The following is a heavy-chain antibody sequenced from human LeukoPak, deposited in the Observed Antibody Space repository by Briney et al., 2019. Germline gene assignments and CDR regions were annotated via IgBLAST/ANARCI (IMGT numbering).Heavy chain of an antibody. Sequence: EPGGSLRLSCAASGFTFSSYAMSWVRQAPGKGLEWVSAISGSGGSTYYADSVKGRFTISRDNSKNTLYLQMNSLRAEDTAVYYCAEDQAEWELLSYFDYWGQGTLVTVSS. CDR2: ISGSGGST. J-gene: IGHJ4*02. V-gene: IGHV3-23*01. CDR1: GFTFSSYA. D-gene: IGHD1-26*01. CDR3: AEDQAEWELLSYFDY.